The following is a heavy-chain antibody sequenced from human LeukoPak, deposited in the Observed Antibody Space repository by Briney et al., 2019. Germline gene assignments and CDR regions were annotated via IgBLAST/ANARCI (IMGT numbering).Heavy chain of an antibody. CDR3: AKGKVADY. V-gene: IGHV3-23*01. CDR1: GFTFSSYA. D-gene: IGHD2-15*01. Sequence: PGGSLRLSCAASGFTFSSYAMHWVRQAPGKGLEWVSSISDSGNNTYYADSVKGRFTISRDNSKDTLYLQMNNLRAEDTAVYYCAKGKVADYWGQGTLVTVSS. J-gene: IGHJ4*02. CDR2: ISDSGNNT.